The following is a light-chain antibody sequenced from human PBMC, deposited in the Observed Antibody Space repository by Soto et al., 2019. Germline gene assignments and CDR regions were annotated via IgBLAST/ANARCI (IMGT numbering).Light chain of an antibody. CDR2: EDS. V-gene: IGLV2-23*01. J-gene: IGLJ2*01. CDR1: SGDVGSYNP. Sequence: QSALTQPASVSGSPGQSITISCSGASGDVGSYNPVSWYQQHPGKAPKLTIYEDSKRPSGVSNRFSGSKFGNTASLTISGLQAEDEADYYCCSYAGSTTVVFGGGTKLTVL. CDR3: CSYAGSTTVV.